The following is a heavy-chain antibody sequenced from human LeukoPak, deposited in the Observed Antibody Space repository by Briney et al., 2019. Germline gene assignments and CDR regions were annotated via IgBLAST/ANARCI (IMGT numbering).Heavy chain of an antibody. CDR2: ISGSGGST. D-gene: IGHD3-22*01. CDR1: GFTFRRYG. Sequence: GGSLRLSCAASGFTFRRYGMSWVRQAPGKGLEWVSAISGSGGSTYYGDSVKGRFTISRDNARNSLYLQMNSLRAEDTAVYYCARDNYDSSGPYYFDYWGQGTLVTVSS. V-gene: IGHV3-23*01. CDR3: ARDNYDSSGPYYFDY. J-gene: IGHJ4*02.